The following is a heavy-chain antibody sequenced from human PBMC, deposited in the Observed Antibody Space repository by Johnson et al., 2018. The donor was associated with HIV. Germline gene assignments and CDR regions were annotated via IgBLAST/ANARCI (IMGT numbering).Heavy chain of an antibody. CDR1: GFTFSSYA. Sequence: QVHLVESGGGLVQPWGSLRLSCAASGFTFSSYAMHWVRQAPGKGLEWVAVISYDGSNKYYADSVKGRFTISRDNSKNTLYLQMNSLRAEDTAVYYCARGFDAFDIWGQGTMVTVSS. CDR2: ISYDGSNK. CDR3: ARGFDAFDI. V-gene: IGHV3-30-3*01. J-gene: IGHJ3*02.